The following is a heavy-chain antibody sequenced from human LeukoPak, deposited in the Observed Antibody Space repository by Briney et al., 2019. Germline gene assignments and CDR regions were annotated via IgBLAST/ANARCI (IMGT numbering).Heavy chain of an antibody. D-gene: IGHD6-19*01. CDR3: ARGQWQIDY. CDR2: IDTSGST. J-gene: IGHJ4*02. V-gene: IGHV4-4*07. CDR1: GVSISHYY. Sequence: PSETLSLTCTVSGVSISHYYWTWIRQPAGGGLEWIGRIDTSGSTNYNPSPKSRVTMSSDTSNNQFSLNLMSVDATDTAVYYCARGQWQIDYWGQGILVTVSP.